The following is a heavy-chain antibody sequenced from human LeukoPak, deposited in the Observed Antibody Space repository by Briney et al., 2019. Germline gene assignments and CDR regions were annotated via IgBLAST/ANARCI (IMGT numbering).Heavy chain of an antibody. J-gene: IGHJ3*02. Sequence: PSETLSLTCTVSGGSISSSSYYWGWIRQPPGKGLEWIGSIYYSGSTYYNPSLKSRVTISVDTSKNQFSLKLSSVTAADTAVYFCSRPRARVFCSGSLSGGAFENWGQRTNGHR. CDR1: GGSISSSSYY. CDR2: IYYSGST. CDR3: SRPRARVFCSGSLSGGAFEN. V-gene: IGHV4-39*07. D-gene: IGHD3-10*02.